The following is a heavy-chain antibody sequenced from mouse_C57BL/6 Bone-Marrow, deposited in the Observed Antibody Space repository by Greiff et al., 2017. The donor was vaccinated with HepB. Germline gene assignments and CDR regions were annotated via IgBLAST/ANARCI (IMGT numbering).Heavy chain of an antibody. Sequence: VQLQESGPELVKPGASVKISCKASGYAFSSSWMNWVEQRPGKGLEWIGRIYPGDGDTNYNGKFKGKATLTADKSSSTAYMQLSSLTSEDSAVYFCARSDYYGSSWFAYWGQGTLVTVSA. CDR1: GYAFSSSW. CDR3: ARSDYYGSSWFAY. CDR2: IYPGDGDT. V-gene: IGHV1-82*01. J-gene: IGHJ3*01. D-gene: IGHD1-1*01.